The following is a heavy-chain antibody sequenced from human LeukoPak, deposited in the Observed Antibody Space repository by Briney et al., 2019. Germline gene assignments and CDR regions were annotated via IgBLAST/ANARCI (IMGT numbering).Heavy chain of an antibody. V-gene: IGHV3-30-3*01. J-gene: IGHJ4*02. D-gene: IGHD5-18*01. CDR1: GFTFSSYA. Sequence: GSLRLSCAASGFTFSSYAMHWVRQAPGKGLEWVAVISYDGSNKYYADSVKGRFTISRDNSKNTLYLQMNSLRAEDTAVYYCARPHRDTAMVTPGWLDYWGQGTLVTVSS. CDR3: ARPHRDTAMVTPGWLDY. CDR2: ISYDGSNK.